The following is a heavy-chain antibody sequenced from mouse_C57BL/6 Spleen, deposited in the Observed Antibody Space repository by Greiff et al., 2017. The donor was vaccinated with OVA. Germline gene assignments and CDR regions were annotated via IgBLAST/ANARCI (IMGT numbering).Heavy chain of an antibody. CDR1: GYTFTSYW. CDR3: AGGGGKDY. Sequence: QVQLQQPGAELVKPGASVKLSCKASGYTFTSYWMQWVKQRPGQGLEWIGEIDPSDSYTNYNQKFKGKATLTVNTSSSTAYMQLSSLTSEDSAVYYCAGGGGKDYWGQGTTLTVSS. V-gene: IGHV1-50*01. D-gene: IGHD2-1*01. CDR2: IDPSDSYT. J-gene: IGHJ2*01.